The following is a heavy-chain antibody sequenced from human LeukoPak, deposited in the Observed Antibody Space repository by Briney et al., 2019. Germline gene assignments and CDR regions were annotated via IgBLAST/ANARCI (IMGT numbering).Heavy chain of an antibody. Sequence: GGSLRLSCAASGFTFSSYSMHWVRQAPGKGLEWVAFIQYDGSDKYYADSVKGRFTISRDNSKNTLYLQMNSLRTEDTAVYYCRDPFDYWGQGTLVTVSS. V-gene: IGHV3-30*02. CDR2: IQYDGSDK. CDR1: GFTFSSYS. CDR3: RDPFDY. J-gene: IGHJ4*02.